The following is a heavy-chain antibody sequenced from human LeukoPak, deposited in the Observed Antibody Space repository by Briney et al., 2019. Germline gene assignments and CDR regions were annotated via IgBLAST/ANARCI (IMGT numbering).Heavy chain of an antibody. J-gene: IGHJ6*03. CDR1: GFTVTSNF. V-gene: IGHV3-66*02. CDR2: IYSDGTT. Sequence: PVESLGLSCAASGFTVTSNFMTWVRQAPGKGLEWVSIIYSDGTTYYVDSVKGRFTISRDSSKNTLYLQMSSLRAEDTAVYYCARNSFLLRSISYYYYMDVWGKGTTVTVS. CDR3: ARNSFLLRSISYYYYMDV. D-gene: IGHD2-2*01.